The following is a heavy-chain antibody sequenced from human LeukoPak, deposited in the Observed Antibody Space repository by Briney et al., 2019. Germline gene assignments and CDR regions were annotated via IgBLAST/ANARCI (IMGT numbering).Heavy chain of an antibody. Sequence: GGSLRLSCAASGFTFDDYGMSWVRQAPGKGLEWVSGINWNGGSTGYADSVKGRFTISRDNSKKTLYLQMNSLRAEDTAVYYCAKDVSTNCVGDCPPDYWGQGTLVTVSS. J-gene: IGHJ4*02. V-gene: IGHV3-20*04. D-gene: IGHD2-21*02. CDR2: INWNGGST. CDR1: GFTFDDYG. CDR3: AKDVSTNCVGDCPPDY.